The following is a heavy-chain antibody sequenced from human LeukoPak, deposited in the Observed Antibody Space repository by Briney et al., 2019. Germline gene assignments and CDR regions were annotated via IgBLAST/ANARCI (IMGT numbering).Heavy chain of an antibody. D-gene: IGHD1-26*01. CDR3: ARDPVVGSGSYYVDY. CDR1: GYTFTGYY. CDR2: INPNSGGT. Sequence: ASVKVSCKASGYTFTGYYMHWVRQAPGQGLEWMGWINPNSGGTNYAQKFQGRVTMTRDTSISTAYMELSRLRSDDTAVYYCARDPVVGSGSYYVDYWGQGTLVTVSS. J-gene: IGHJ4*02. V-gene: IGHV1-2*02.